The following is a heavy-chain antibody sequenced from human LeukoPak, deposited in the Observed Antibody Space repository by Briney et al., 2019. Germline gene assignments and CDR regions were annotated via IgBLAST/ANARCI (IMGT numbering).Heavy chain of an antibody. CDR1: GGSISSSSYY. V-gene: IGHV4-61*05. D-gene: IGHD2-2*01. J-gene: IGHJ3*02. CDR3: ASSLVFTPFDI. CDR2: IYYSGST. Sequence: SETLSLTCTVSGGSISSSSYYWGWIRQPPGKGLEWIGYIYYSGSTNYNPSLKSRVTISVDTSKNQFSLKLSSVTAADTAVYYCASSLVFTPFDIWGQGTMVTVSS.